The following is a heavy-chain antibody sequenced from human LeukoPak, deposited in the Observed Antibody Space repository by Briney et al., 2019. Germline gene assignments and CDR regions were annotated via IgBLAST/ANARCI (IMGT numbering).Heavy chain of an antibody. J-gene: IGHJ5*02. CDR1: GYSITSGFS. CDR3: AREGAIPGIDP. CDR2: ISYSGRI. V-gene: IGHV4-38-2*02. Sequence: SETLSLTWAVSGYSITSGFSWGWIRQPPGKILEWIATISYSGRIDYNPSLKSRVTISSDTSKNQFSLRLTSLTAADTAMYYCAREGAIPGIDPWGKGTLVTVSS. D-gene: IGHD2-21*01.